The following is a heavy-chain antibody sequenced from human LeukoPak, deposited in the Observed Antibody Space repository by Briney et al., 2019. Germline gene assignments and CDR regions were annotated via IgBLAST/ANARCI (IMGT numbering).Heavy chain of an antibody. CDR2: IYTSGST. CDR3: ARGRSITMIVVVRATFDP. V-gene: IGHV4-4*09. D-gene: IGHD3-22*01. J-gene: IGHJ5*02. CDR1: GGSISSYY. Sequence: KPSETLSLTCTVSGGSISSYYWSWIRQPPGKGLEWIGYIYTSGSTNYNPSLKSRVTISVDTSKNQFSLKLSSVTAADTAVYYCARGRSITMIVVVRATFDPWGQGTLVTVSS.